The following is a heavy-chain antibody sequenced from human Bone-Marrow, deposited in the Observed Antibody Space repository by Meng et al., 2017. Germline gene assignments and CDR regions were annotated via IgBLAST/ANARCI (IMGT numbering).Heavy chain of an antibody. CDR1: GFTFSSYW. CDR2: INTDGGGT. Sequence: EVQLMESGGGLVQPGGSLRLSCAASGFTFSSYWMHWVRQAPGKGLVWVSRINTDGGGTNYAYSVKGRFTISRDNAKNTLYLQINSLRAEDTAVYYCGRGSPTDYWGQGTLVTVSS. J-gene: IGHJ4*02. CDR3: GRGSPTDY. V-gene: IGHV3-74*01.